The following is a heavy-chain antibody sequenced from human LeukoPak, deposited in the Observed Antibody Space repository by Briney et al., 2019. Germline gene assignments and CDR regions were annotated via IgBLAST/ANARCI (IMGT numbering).Heavy chain of an antibody. CDR3: ASNYYGSGSLGY. D-gene: IGHD3-10*01. V-gene: IGHV1-69*05. Sequence: SVKVSCKXSGGTFSSYAISWVRQAPGQGLEWMGRIIPIFGTANYAQKFQGRVTITTDESTSTAYMELSSLRSEDTAVYYRASNYYGSGSLGYWGQGTLVTVSS. CDR1: GGTFSSYA. J-gene: IGHJ4*02. CDR2: IIPIFGTA.